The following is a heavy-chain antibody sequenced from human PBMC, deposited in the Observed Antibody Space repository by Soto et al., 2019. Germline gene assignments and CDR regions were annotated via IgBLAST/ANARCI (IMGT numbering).Heavy chain of an antibody. CDR3: ARPTTASSYFDY. V-gene: IGHV5-51*01. CDR2: IYPGDSDT. D-gene: IGHD5-12*01. Sequence: GASLKISCQVSGYSFTNYWIGWVRQLPGKGLEWMGTIYPGDSDTKYSQSFRGQVTISADNSISTAYLQWSSLKASDTAVYYCARPTTASSYFDYWGQGTLVTVSS. CDR1: GYSFTNYW. J-gene: IGHJ4*02.